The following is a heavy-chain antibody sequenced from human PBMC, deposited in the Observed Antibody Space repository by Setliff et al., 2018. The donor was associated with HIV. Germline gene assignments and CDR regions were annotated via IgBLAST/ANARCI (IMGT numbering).Heavy chain of an antibody. CDR3: ATDSRHDYSDNSPISTFGFDI. D-gene: IGHD4-4*01. V-gene: IGHV1-2*06. CDR1: GYTFTGYY. J-gene: IGHJ3*02. Sequence: ASVKVSCKASGYTFTGYYMHWVRQAPGQGLEWMGRINPNSGGTNYPQKFQGRVTMTRDTSISTVYMELSRLRSDDTAVYYCATDSRHDYSDNSPISTFGFDIWGQGTMVTVSS. CDR2: INPNSGGT.